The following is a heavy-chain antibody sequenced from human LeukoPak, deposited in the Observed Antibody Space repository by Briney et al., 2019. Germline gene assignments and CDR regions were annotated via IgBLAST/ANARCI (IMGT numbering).Heavy chain of an antibody. D-gene: IGHD3-16*02. CDR3: ARHRTASDY. CDR2: ISSSSSTI. V-gene: IGHV3-48*01. CDR1: GFTFSSYW. J-gene: IGHJ4*02. Sequence: GGSLRLSCAASGFTFSSYWMHWVRQAPGKGLEWISYISSSSSTIYYADSVRGRFTISRDNAKNSLYLQMNSLRAEDTAVYYCARHRTASDYWGQGTLVTVSS.